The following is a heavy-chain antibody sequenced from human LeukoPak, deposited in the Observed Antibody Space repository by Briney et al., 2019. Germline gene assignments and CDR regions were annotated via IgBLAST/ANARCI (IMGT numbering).Heavy chain of an antibody. Sequence: GSSVKVSCKASGGTFSSYAISWVRQAPGQGLEWMGGIIPIFGTANYAQEFQGRVTITTDESTSTAYMELSSLRSEDTAVYYCARTIFGVVIPTENWFDPRGQGTLVTVSS. CDR3: ARTIFGVVIPTENWFDP. V-gene: IGHV1-69*05. J-gene: IGHJ5*02. D-gene: IGHD3-3*01. CDR1: GGTFSSYA. CDR2: IIPIFGTA.